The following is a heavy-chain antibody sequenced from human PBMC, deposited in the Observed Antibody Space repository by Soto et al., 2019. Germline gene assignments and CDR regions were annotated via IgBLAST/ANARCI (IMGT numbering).Heavy chain of an antibody. V-gene: IGHV1-18*01. CDR2: ISAYNGNT. CDR1: GYTFTSYG. CDR3: ATSAFYGSGSYFTY. J-gene: IGHJ4*02. Sequence: ASVKVSCKASGYTFTSYGISWVRQAPGQGLEWMGWISAYNGNTNYAQKLQGRVTMTTDTSTSTAYMELRSLRSDDTAVYYCATSAFYGSGSYFTYWGQGTLVTVSS. D-gene: IGHD3-10*01.